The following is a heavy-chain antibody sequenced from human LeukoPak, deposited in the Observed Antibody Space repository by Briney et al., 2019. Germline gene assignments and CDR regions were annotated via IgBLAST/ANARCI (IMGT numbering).Heavy chain of an antibody. CDR1: GFTFSSYS. V-gene: IGHV3-21*01. CDR3: ARDSGYCSGGSCSPDY. CDR2: ISSSSSYI. D-gene: IGHD2-15*01. Sequence: GGSLRLSCAASGFTFSSYSMNWVRQAPGKGLEWVSSISSSSSYIYYADSVKGRFTISRDNAKNSLYLQMNSLRAEDTAVYYCARDSGYCSGGSCSPDYWGQGTLVTVSS. J-gene: IGHJ4*02.